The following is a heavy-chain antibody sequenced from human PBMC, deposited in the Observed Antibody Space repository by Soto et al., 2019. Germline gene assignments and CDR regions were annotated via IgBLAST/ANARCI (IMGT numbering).Heavy chain of an antibody. V-gene: IGHV4-4*02. Sequence: SETLSLTCAVSGGSISSSNWWSWVRRPPGKGLEWIGEIYHSGSTNYNPSLKSRVTISVDKSKNQFSLKLSSVTAADTAVYYCASRGGGFLEWLSSSGMDVWGQGTTVTVSS. D-gene: IGHD3-3*01. J-gene: IGHJ6*02. CDR1: GGSISSSNW. CDR2: IYHSGST. CDR3: ASRGGGFLEWLSSSGMDV.